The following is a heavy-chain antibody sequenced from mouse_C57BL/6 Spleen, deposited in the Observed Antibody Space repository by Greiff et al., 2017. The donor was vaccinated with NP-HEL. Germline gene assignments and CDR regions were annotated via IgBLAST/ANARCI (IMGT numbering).Heavy chain of an antibody. CDR3: TRVYYYGSSPGY. D-gene: IGHD1-1*01. CDR2: IDPEDGDT. J-gene: IGHJ2*01. Sequence: VQLQQSGAELVRPGASVKLSCTASGFNIKDYYMHWVKQRPEQGLEWIGRIDPEDGDTEYAPKFQGKATMTADTSSNTAYLQLSSLTSEDTAVYYCTRVYYYGSSPGYWGQGTTLTVSS. V-gene: IGHV14-1*01. CDR1: GFNIKDYY.